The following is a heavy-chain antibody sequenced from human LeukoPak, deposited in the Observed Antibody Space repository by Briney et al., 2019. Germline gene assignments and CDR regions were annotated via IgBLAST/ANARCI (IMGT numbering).Heavy chain of an antibody. D-gene: IGHD6-19*01. CDR2: ISGSGGST. V-gene: IGHV3-23*01. CDR1: GFTFSSYG. Sequence: PGGSLRLSCAASGFTFSSYGMSWVRQAPGKGLEWVSAISGSGGSTYYADSVKGRFTISRDNSKNTLYLQMNSLRAEDTAVYYCAKDRDSGWYADYFDYWGQGTLVTVSS. J-gene: IGHJ4*02. CDR3: AKDRDSGWYADYFDY.